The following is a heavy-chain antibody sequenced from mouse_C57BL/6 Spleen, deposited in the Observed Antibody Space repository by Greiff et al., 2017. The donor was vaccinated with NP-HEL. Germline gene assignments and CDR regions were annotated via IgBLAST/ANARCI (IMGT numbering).Heavy chain of an antibody. CDR2: IDPEDGDT. Sequence: VQLQQSGAELVRPGASVKLSCTASGFNITDYYMHWVKQRPEQGLEWIGRIDPEDGDTDYAPKFQGKATMTADTSSNTAYLQLSSLTSEDTAVYYCTTDSNYPYAMDYWGQGTSVTVSS. V-gene: IGHV14-1*01. D-gene: IGHD2-5*01. J-gene: IGHJ4*01. CDR1: GFNITDYY. CDR3: TTDSNYPYAMDY.